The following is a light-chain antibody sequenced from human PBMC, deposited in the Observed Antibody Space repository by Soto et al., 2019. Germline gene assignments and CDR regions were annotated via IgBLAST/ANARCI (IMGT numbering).Light chain of an antibody. CDR3: QQYNDWPRT. V-gene: IGKV3-15*01. Sequence: EIVMAQSPATLSVSPWEKATLSCRVSQSVSSNLACYQQKPGQAPRLLIYGASTRATGIPARFSGSGSGTEFTLTISSLQSEDFAVYYCQQYNDWPRTFGQGTKVDI. CDR2: GAS. J-gene: IGKJ1*01. CDR1: QSVSSN.